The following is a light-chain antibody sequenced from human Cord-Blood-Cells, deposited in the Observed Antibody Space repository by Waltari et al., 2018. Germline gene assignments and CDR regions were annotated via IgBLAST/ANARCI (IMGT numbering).Light chain of an antibody. CDR2: EDN. CDR1: SATMPTNY. V-gene: IGLV6-57*01. Sequence: NFMLTQPHSVSESPGKTVTISSPPTSATMPTNYLQWYQQRPGSSPTTVIYEDNQRPSGVPDRFSGSIDSSSNSASLTISGLKTEDEADYYCQSYDSSNVVFGGGTKLTVL. CDR3: QSYDSSNVV. J-gene: IGLJ2*01.